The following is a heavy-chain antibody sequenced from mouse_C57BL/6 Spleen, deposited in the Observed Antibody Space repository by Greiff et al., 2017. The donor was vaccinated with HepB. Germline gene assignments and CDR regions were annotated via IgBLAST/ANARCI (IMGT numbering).Heavy chain of an antibody. CDR1: GYTFTSYW. CDR3: ARYYYGSSSLAWFAY. CDR2: IHPNSGST. V-gene: IGHV1-64*01. D-gene: IGHD1-1*01. Sequence: QVQLKQPGAELVKPGASVKLSCKASGYTFTSYWMHWVKQRPGQGLEWIGMIHPNSGSTNYNEKFKSKATLTVDKSPSTAYMQLSSLTSEDSAVYYCARYYYGSSSLAWFAYWGQGTLVTVSA. J-gene: IGHJ3*01.